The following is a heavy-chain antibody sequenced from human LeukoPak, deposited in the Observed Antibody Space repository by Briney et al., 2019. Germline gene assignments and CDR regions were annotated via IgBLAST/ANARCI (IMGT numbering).Heavy chain of an antibody. D-gene: IGHD2-15*01. V-gene: IGHV1-18*01. CDR1: GYIFTRYG. CDR3: ARDGYCSGGSCYYYYYYMDV. Sequence: EASVKVSCKASGYIFTRYGISWVRQAPGQGLEWMGWISPYNGNTNYAQKLQGRVTMTTDTSTSTAYMELRSLRSDDTAVYYCARDGYCSGGSCYYYYYYMDVWGKGTTVTISS. CDR2: ISPYNGNT. J-gene: IGHJ6*03.